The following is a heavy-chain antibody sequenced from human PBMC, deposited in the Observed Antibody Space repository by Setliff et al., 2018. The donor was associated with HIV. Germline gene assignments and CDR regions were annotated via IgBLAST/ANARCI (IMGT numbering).Heavy chain of an antibody. J-gene: IGHJ3*01. CDR1: GFTSTDAW. V-gene: IGHV3-15*01. CDR3: VTEGGYTYGYGRRYAFDV. D-gene: IGHD5-18*01. CDR2: IRSITDGATT. Sequence: PGGSLRLSCAGSGFTSTDAWMTWVRQAPGKGLEWVGHIRSITDGATTAYDAPVKGRFTISRDDSKNTLYLQMTSLTAEDTATYYCVTEGGYTYGYGRRYAFDVWGQGTMVTVSS.